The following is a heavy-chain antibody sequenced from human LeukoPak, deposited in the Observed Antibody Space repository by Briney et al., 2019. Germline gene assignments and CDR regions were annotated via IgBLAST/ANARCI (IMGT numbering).Heavy chain of an antibody. CDR2: IYYSGRT. CDR3: ARSLTAIVFDY. J-gene: IGHJ4*02. CDR1: GGSISSEY. Sequence: PSETLFLTCTGAGGSISSEYWSGMRQPPGKGLEGVGCIYYSGRTNDNPSLKSRVTISVDTSKNQFSLKLSSVTAADTAVSYCARSLTAIVFDYWGQGTLVTVSS. D-gene: IGHD5-18*01. V-gene: IGHV4-59*08.